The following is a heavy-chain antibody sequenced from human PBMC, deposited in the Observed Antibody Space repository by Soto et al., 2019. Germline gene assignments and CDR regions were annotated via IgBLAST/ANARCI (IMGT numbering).Heavy chain of an antibody. Sequence: SGPTLVNPTETLTLTCTVSGFSLSNARMGVSWIRQPPGKALEWLAHIFSNDEKSYSTSLKSRLTISKDTSKSQVVLTMTNMDPVDTATYYCARVKTLPGYYYYYMDVWGKGTTVTVSS. CDR2: IFSNDEK. CDR1: GFSLSNARMG. V-gene: IGHV2-26*01. J-gene: IGHJ6*03. CDR3: ARVKTLPGYYYYYMDV.